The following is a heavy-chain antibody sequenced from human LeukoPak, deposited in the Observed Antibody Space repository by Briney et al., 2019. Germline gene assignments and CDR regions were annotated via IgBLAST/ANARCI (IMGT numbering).Heavy chain of an antibody. CDR3: ARGQIDLLRNYFDS. Sequence: QSGGSLRLSCAASGFIVSHKYMAWVRQAPGKGLEWLSIIYTGGNTVSAESVKGRFSISRDDSRNTVHLQMNNLRDDDTAVYYCARGQIDLLRNYFDSWGSGTLVAVSS. CDR1: GFIVSHKY. CDR2: IYTGGNT. J-gene: IGHJ4*02. D-gene: IGHD3-22*01. V-gene: IGHV3-66*01.